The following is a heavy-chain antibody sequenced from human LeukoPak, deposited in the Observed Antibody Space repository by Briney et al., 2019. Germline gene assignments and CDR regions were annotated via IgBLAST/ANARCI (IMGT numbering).Heavy chain of an antibody. Sequence: GGSLRLSCAASGFTFSGYSMNWVRQAPGKGLEWVSSISSSSSYIYYADSVKGRSTISRDNAKNSLYLQMNSLRAEDSAVYYCARDLNDYYSYYYDYWGQGTLVTVSS. CDR1: GFTFSGYS. CDR2: ISSSSSYI. D-gene: IGHD3-22*01. J-gene: IGHJ4*02. CDR3: ARDLNDYYSYYYDY. V-gene: IGHV3-21*01.